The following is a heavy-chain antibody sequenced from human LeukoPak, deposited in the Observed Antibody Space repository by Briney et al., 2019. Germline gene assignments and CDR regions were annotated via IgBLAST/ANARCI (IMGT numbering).Heavy chain of an antibody. D-gene: IGHD1-1*01. CDR1: GFTFSSYS. Sequence: GGSLRLSCAASGFTFSSYSMNWVRQAPGKGLEWVSSISSSSNYIYYADSVKGRFAISRDNAKNSLYLQMNSLRAEDTAVYYCARGYNWNDGVYWGQGTLVTVPS. CDR2: ISSSSNYI. CDR3: ARGYNWNDGVY. J-gene: IGHJ4*02. V-gene: IGHV3-21*01.